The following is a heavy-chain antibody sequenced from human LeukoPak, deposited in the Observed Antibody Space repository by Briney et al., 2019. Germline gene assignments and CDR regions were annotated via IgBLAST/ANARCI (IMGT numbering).Heavy chain of an antibody. CDR3: ARGVTFGGVIVKVADYYYMDV. V-gene: IGHV1-69*06. CDR1: GYTFTGYY. Sequence: SVKVSCKASGYTFTGYYMHWVRQAPGQGLERMGGIIPIFGTANYAQKFQGRVTITADKSTSTAYMELSSLRSEDTAVYYCARGVTFGGVIVKVADYYYMDVWGKGTTVTVSS. CDR2: IIPIFGTA. D-gene: IGHD3-16*02. J-gene: IGHJ6*03.